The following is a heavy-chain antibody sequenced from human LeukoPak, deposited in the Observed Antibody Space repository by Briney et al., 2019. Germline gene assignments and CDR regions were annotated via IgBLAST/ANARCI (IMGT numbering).Heavy chain of an antibody. CDR1: GGSISRYY. CDR3: ARQAYYYYMDV. Sequence: SETLSLTCTVSGGSISRYYWSWIRQSPGKGLEWIGYIYTSGSTNYNPSLKSRVTISVDTSKNQFSLRLSSVTASDTAVYYCARQAYYYYMDVWGRGTTVTVSS. CDR2: IYTSGST. J-gene: IGHJ6*03. V-gene: IGHV4-4*09.